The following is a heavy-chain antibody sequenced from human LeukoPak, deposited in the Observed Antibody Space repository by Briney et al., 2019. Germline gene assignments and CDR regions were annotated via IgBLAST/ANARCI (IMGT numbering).Heavy chain of an antibody. D-gene: IGHD6-13*01. CDR1: GGTFSSYA. Sequence: GASVKVSCKASGGTFSSYAISWVRQAPGQGLEWMGGIIPILGTANYAQKFQGRVTITTDESTSTAYMELSSLRSEDTAVYYCARSRHSSSWYSFDYWGQGTLVTVSS. J-gene: IGHJ4*02. CDR3: ARSRHSSSWYSFDY. CDR2: IIPILGTA. V-gene: IGHV1-69*05.